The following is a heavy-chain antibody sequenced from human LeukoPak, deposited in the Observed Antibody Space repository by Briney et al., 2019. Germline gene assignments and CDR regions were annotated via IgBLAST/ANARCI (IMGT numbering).Heavy chain of an antibody. CDR1: GFTVSSNF. CDR2: IYSGGST. Sequence: PGGSLRLSCAASGFTVSSNFMSWVRQAPGKGLEWVSIIYSGGSTYYADSVKGRFTISRDNSKNTLYLQMDSLRAEDTAVYYCARLGDYDILTDVLDDYWGQGTLVTVSS. V-gene: IGHV3-53*01. CDR3: ARLGDYDILTDVLDDY. D-gene: IGHD3-9*01. J-gene: IGHJ4*02.